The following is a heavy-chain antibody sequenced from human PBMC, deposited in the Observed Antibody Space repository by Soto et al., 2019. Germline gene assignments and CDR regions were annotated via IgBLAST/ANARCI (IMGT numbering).Heavy chain of an antibody. Sequence: GGSLRLSCAASGFTFSSYSMNWVRQAPGKGLEWVSSISSSSSYIYHADSVKGRFTISRDNAKNSLYLQMNSLRAEDTAVYYCARGWSGYLHYYGMDVWGQGTTVTVSS. V-gene: IGHV3-21*01. J-gene: IGHJ6*02. D-gene: IGHD3-3*01. CDR1: GFTFSSYS. CDR3: ARGWSGYLHYYGMDV. CDR2: ISSSSSYI.